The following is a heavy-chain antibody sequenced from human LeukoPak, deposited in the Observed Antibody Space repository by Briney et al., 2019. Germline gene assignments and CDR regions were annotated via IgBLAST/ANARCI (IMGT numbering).Heavy chain of an antibody. CDR1: GYTFTGYY. D-gene: IGHD3-10*01. V-gene: IGHV1-2*02. CDR3: ASYYYGSGSPAVSYYTYYYMDV. J-gene: IGHJ6*03. Sequence: ASVKVSCKASGYTFTGYYMHWVRQAPGQGLEWMGWVNPNSGGTNYAQKFQGRVTMTRDTSISTAYMELSRLRSDDTAVYYCASYYYGSGSPAVSYYTYYYMDVWGKGTTVTVS. CDR2: VNPNSGGT.